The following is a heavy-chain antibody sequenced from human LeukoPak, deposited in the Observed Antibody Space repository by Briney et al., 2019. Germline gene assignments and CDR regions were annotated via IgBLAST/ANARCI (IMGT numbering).Heavy chain of an antibody. CDR1: GGSISGHH. Sequence: SETLSLTCAVSGGSISGHHWTGIRQPPGTGLEWIGYFYDSGDFNYNPSLKSRVTIWMDMSNNQFSLTMSSVTAADTAMYYCARLLRPGGRKGDAFDIWGQGTLVTVSS. D-gene: IGHD1-26*01. V-gene: IGHV4-59*08. CDR3: ARLLRPGGRKGDAFDI. CDR2: FYDSGDF. J-gene: IGHJ3*02.